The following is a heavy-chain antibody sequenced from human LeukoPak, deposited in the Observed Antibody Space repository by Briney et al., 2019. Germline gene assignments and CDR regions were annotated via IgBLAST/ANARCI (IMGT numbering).Heavy chain of an antibody. CDR3: AKDLPYYDSSGSKGTDAFDI. V-gene: IGHV3-23*01. CDR1: GFTFSSYA. D-gene: IGHD3-22*01. J-gene: IGHJ3*02. Sequence: PGGSLRLSCAASGFTFSSYAMSWVRQAPGKGLEWVSAISGSGGSTYYADSVKGRFTISRDNSKNTLYLQMNSLRAEDTAVYYCAKDLPYYDSSGSKGTDAFDIWGQGTMVTVSS. CDR2: ISGSGGST.